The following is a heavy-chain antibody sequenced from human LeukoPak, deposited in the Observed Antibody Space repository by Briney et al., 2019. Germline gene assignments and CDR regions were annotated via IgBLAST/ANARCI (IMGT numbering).Heavy chain of an antibody. CDR3: ARDPLSSSSFDL. D-gene: IGHD6-13*01. Sequence: TGGSLRLSCAASGFTFSSYSMNWVRQAPGKVLEWVSYISSRSATIYYADSVKGRFTISRDNAENSLYLQMNSLRAEDTAVYYCARDPLSSSSFDLWGQGTLVTVSS. V-gene: IGHV3-48*01. CDR2: ISSRSATI. CDR1: GFTFSSYS. J-gene: IGHJ4*02.